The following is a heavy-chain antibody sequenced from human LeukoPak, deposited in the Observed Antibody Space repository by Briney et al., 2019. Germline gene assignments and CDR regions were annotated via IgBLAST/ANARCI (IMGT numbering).Heavy chain of an antibody. V-gene: IGHV3-53*01. D-gene: IGHD2-21*02. CDR3: ARGGGAYCGDDCRRTIDH. Sequence: GGSLRLSCAASGFTFSSYTISWVRQAPGKGLEWISSITRGDSKYYAESVKGRFTVSRDTSKNTLFLQMDSLRAEDTAVYYCARGGGAYCGDDCRRTIDHWGQGTLVTVSS. CDR2: ITRGDSK. CDR1: GFTFSSYT. J-gene: IGHJ4*02.